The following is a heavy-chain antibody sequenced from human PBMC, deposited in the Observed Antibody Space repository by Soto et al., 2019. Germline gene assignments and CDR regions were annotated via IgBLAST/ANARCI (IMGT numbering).Heavy chain of an antibody. CDR2: IYPSGTT. V-gene: IGHV4-30-4*01. CDR1: GASINNARNY. D-gene: IGHD2-2*01. Sequence: PSETLSLTCTVSGASINNARNYWSWIRQSPGKGLEWIGYIYPSGTTFYGPSLKGRVTISLDASKNQFSLELGSVTAADSAVYFCVAFVGVHWFFDLWGRGTLVTVSS. CDR3: VAFVGVHWFFDL. J-gene: IGHJ2*01.